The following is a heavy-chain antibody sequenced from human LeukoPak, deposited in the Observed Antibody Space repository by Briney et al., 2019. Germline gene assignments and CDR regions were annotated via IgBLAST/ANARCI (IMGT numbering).Heavy chain of an antibody. J-gene: IGHJ4*02. CDR1: GGSISSSSYY. CDR3: ARVVWGIAAAGYYFDY. Sequence: SETLSLTCTVSGGSISSSSYYWSWIRQPPGKGLEWIGYIYYSGSTYYNPSLKSRVTISVDTSKNQFSLKLSSVTAADTAVYYCARVVWGIAAAGYYFDYWGQGTLVTVSS. V-gene: IGHV4-30-4*08. CDR2: IYYSGST. D-gene: IGHD6-13*01.